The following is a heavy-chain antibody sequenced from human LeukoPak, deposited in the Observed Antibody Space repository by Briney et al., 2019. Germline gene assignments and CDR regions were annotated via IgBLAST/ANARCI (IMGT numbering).Heavy chain of an antibody. CDR1: GFTFSTYS. D-gene: IGHD6-6*01. CDR3: ARDKYSTIDY. V-gene: IGHV3-48*02. CDR2: ISSSSSTI. Sequence: AGGSLRLSCAASGFTFSTYSMHWVRQAPGKGLEWVPYISSSSSTIFYADSFKGRFTISRDNAKSSLFLQMNSLRDEGTAIYYCARDKYSTIDYWGQGTLVTVSS. J-gene: IGHJ4*02.